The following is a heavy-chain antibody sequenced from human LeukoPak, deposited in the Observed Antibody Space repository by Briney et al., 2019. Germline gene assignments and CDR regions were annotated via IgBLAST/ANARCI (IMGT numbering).Heavy chain of an antibody. V-gene: IGHV4-30-4*01. Sequence: SETLSLTCTVSGGSISSGDYYWSWLRQPPGRGLEWIGYIYYSGSTYYNPSLKRRVTISVDTSKNQFSLKPSSVTAADTAVYYCARDQLGTSSYVWGQGTLVTVSS. J-gene: IGHJ4*02. CDR1: GGSISSGDYY. CDR2: IYYSGST. D-gene: IGHD5-18*01. CDR3: ARDQLGTSSYV.